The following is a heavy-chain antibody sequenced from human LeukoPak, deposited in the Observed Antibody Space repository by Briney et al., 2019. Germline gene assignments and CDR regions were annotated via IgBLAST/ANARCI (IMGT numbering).Heavy chain of an antibody. CDR2: ISSSSRYI. D-gene: IGHD5-24*01. V-gene: IGHV3-21*01. CDR3: APEPRDRPGLDY. CDR1: GFIFSNYS. Sequence: GGSLRLSFAASGFIFSNYSLNWVRQAPGKGLEWVSSISSSSRYIYYADSVKGRFTISRDNAKNSLFLQMNSLRAEDTAVYSCAPEPRDRPGLDYWGQGTLVTVSS. J-gene: IGHJ4*02.